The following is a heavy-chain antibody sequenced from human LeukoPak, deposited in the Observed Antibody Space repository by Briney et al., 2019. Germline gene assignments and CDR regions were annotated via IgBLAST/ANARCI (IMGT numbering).Heavy chain of an antibody. Sequence: ASVKVSCTASGYTFTSYYMHWVRQAPGQGLEWMGIINPSGGSTSYAQKSQGRVTMTRDMSTSTVYMELSSLRSEDTAVYYCARAPGRDPPHYYYMDVWGKGTTVTISS. CDR1: GYTFTSYY. CDR3: ARAPGRDPPHYYYMDV. CDR2: INPSGGST. V-gene: IGHV1-46*01. J-gene: IGHJ6*03.